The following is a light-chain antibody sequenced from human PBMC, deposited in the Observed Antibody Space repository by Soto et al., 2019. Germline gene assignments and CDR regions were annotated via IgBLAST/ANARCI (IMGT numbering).Light chain of an antibody. V-gene: IGKV1-5*03. CDR2: KAS. Sequence: DIQMTQSPSTLSASLGDRVTITCRASQSINFWLAWYQQKPGKAPKLLIYKASSLESGVPLRFSGSGSGTEFTLTIISLQPDDFATYYCQQYSTYWTFGQGTKVEIK. J-gene: IGKJ1*01. CDR3: QQYSTYWT. CDR1: QSINFW.